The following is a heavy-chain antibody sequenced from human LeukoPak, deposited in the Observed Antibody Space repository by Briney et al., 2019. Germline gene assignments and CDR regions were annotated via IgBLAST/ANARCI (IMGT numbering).Heavy chain of an antibody. CDR3: AGNLVAAAPGDA. CDR2: IKHDGSER. V-gene: IGHV3-7*01. Sequence: GGSLRLSCAASGFTFSTYWMSWVRQAPGKGLEWVANIKHDGSERDYVDSVKGRFTISRDNAKISLYLQMHSLRAEDTAVYHCAGNLVAAAPGDAWGQGTLVTVSS. CDR1: GFTFSTYW. D-gene: IGHD2-2*01. J-gene: IGHJ5*02.